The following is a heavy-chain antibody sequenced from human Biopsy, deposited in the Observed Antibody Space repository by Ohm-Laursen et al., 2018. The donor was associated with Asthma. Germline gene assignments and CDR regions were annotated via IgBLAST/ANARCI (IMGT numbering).Heavy chain of an antibody. J-gene: IGHJ6*02. CDR1: GFTFDNYT. CDR2: ISYDGRNT. CDR3: ARGGLHYYEYYGMDV. Sequence: SLRLSCAASGFTFDNYTMHWVRQAPGKGLEWVTIISYDGRNTYYADSVEGRFTISRDNTKNTLFLQMSSLRPEDTAVYYCARGGLHYYEYYGMDVWGQGTTVTVSS. V-gene: IGHV3-30*04. D-gene: IGHD2-21*02.